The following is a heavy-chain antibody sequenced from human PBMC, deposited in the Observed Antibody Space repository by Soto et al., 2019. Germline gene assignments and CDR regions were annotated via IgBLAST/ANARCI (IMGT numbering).Heavy chain of an antibody. CDR2: IRGSGGST. V-gene: IGHV3-23*01. D-gene: IGHD3-10*01. Sequence: GGSLRLSCAASGFPFSSYDMSWVRQAPGKGLDWVSVIRGSGGSTYYANSVKGRFTISRDNSKNTLFPQMNSLRAEDTAIYYCTKGGHLDYWGPGTLVTVS. CDR1: GFPFSSYD. CDR3: TKGGHLDY. J-gene: IGHJ4*02.